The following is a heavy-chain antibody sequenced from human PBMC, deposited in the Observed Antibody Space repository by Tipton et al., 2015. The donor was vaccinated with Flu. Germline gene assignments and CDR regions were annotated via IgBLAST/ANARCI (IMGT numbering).Heavy chain of an antibody. CDR2: IKQDGTEK. D-gene: IGHD2-2*01. V-gene: IGHV3-7*01. Sequence: GSLRLSCAASGFTFSTYWMSWVRQAPGKGLEWVANIKQDGTEKYYVDSVKGRFTISRDNAKNSLYLQMNSLRVEDTAVYYCARYSSGSRTPYWGYWGQGTPVTVSS. J-gene: IGHJ4*02. CDR1: GFTFSTYW. CDR3: ARYSSGSRTPYWGY.